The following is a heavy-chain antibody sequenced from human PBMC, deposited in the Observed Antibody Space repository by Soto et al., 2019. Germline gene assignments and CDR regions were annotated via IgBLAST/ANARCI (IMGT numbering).Heavy chain of an antibody. V-gene: IGHV3-23*01. CDR3: AKDEGTYSSGWYRQGQLDY. Sequence: PSGSLGLSCAASGFTFSSYAMSWVRQAPGTGLEWVSAISGSGGSTYYADSVKGRFTISRDNSKNTLYLQMNSLRAEDTAVYYCAKDEGTYSSGWYRQGQLDYWGQGTLVTVSS. CDR2: ISGSGGST. J-gene: IGHJ4*02. D-gene: IGHD6-19*01. CDR1: GFTFSSYA.